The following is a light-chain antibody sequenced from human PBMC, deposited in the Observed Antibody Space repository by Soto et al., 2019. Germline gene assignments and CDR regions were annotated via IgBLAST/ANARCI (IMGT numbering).Light chain of an antibody. CDR2: GAS. V-gene: IGKV3-15*01. J-gene: IGKJ1*01. CDR1: QSVSSY. CDR3: QQYNNWPSWT. Sequence: EKVMTQSPATLSMSPGERATLSCRASQSVSSYLAWYQQKPGQAPRLLIYGASTRATGIPARFSGSGSGTEVTLTISSLQSEDFAVYYWQQYNNWPSWTFGQGTKVEIK.